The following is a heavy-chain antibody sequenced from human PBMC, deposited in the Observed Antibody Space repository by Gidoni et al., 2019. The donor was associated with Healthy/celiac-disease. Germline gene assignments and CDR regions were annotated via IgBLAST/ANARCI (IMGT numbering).Heavy chain of an antibody. J-gene: IGHJ1*01. Sequence: EVQLLESGGGLLQPGGSLRLSCAASVFTFSSYAMSWVRQAPGKGLEWVSAISGSGGSTYYADSVKGRFTISRDNSKNTLYLQMNSLRAEDTAVYYCAKDLALRGSYLHWGQGTLVTVSS. D-gene: IGHD1-26*01. CDR3: AKDLALRGSYLH. CDR2: ISGSGGST. CDR1: VFTFSSYA. V-gene: IGHV3-23*01.